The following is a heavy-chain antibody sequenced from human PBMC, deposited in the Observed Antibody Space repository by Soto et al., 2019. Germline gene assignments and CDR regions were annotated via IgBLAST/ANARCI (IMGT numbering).Heavy chain of an antibody. V-gene: IGHV3-9*01. CDR3: AKDFTMVRGVSFDY. CDR1: GFTFDDYA. J-gene: IGHJ4*02. CDR2: ISWNSGSI. Sequence: EVQLVESGGGLVQPGRSLRLSCAASGFTFDDYAMHWVQQAPGKGLEWVSGISWNSGSIGYADSVKGRFTISRDNAKNSLYLQMNSLRAEDTALYYCAKDFTMVRGVSFDYWGQGTLVTVSS. D-gene: IGHD3-10*01.